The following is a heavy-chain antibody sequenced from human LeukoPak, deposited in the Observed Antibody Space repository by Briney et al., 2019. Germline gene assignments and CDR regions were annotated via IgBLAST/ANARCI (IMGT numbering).Heavy chain of an antibody. CDR2: IKQDGRQE. V-gene: IGHV3-7*04. Sequence: GGSLRLSCVASGFCFSAYLMSWVRQAQGKGMEWVANIKQDGRQEFYLDPVKGRFTTPRDHGNNSLYLHMSRLRIEDTAVYYCARDLKGFNLWGQGALVTVSS. CDR3: ARDLKGFNL. CDR1: GFCFSAYL. J-gene: IGHJ5*02.